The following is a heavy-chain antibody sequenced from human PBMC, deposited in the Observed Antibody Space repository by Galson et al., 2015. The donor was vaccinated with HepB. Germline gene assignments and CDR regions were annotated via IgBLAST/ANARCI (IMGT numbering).Heavy chain of an antibody. Sequence: SLRLSCAASGFTFSSYAMHWVRQAPGKGLEWVAVISYDGSNKYYADSVKGRFTISRDNSKNTLYLQMNSLRAEDTAVYYCARDWSRGTHRGWNGWFDPWGQGTLVTVSS. CDR3: ARDWSRGTHRGWNGWFDP. J-gene: IGHJ5*02. CDR2: ISYDGSNK. D-gene: IGHD1-1*01. V-gene: IGHV3-30-3*01. CDR1: GFTFSSYA.